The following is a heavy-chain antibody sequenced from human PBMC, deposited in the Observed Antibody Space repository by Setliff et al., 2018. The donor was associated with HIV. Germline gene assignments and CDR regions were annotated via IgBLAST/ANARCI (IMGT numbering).Heavy chain of an antibody. CDR3: ATFYKLTGTTSFDF. CDR2: FDPEKGET. V-gene: IGHV1-24*01. J-gene: IGHJ4*02. CDR1: GYTLRELS. Sequence: ASVKVSCKVSGYTLRELSIHWVRQPPGQGLEWMGGFDPEKGETIYAQKFQDRVTMTEDTSTDTTHMEVRGLRSEDTAIYYCATFYKLTGTTSFDFWGQGTLVTV. D-gene: IGHD1-7*01.